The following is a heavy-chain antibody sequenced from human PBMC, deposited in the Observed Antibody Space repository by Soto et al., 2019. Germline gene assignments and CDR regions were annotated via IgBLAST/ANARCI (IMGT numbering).Heavy chain of an antibody. D-gene: IGHD3-16*01. J-gene: IGHJ4*02. CDR1: GFTFDSFA. CDR2: ISASGGST. V-gene: IGHV3-23*01. CDR3: ARGAVMPDS. Sequence: EVQLLESGGGLEQPGGSLRLSCAASGFTFDSFAMTWVRQATGKGLEWVSAISASGGSTFYADSVKGRFTISRDSSKNTLYLQMTSLRAEDTAVYYCARGAVMPDSWGQGTLVTVSS.